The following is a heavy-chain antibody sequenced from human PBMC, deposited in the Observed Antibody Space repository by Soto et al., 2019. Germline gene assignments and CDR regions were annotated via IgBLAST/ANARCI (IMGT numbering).Heavy chain of an antibody. Sequence: EVQLVESGGGLVQPGGSLRLSCAASGFTFSSYDMHWVRQATGKGLEWVSAIGTAGDTYYPGSVKGRFTISRENAKNSLYLQMNSLRAEDTAVYYCARGRPTYYDFWSGYWDKYGMDVWGQGTTITVSS. D-gene: IGHD3-3*01. CDR2: IGTAGDT. CDR1: GFTFSSYD. CDR3: ARGRPTYYDFWSGYWDKYGMDV. V-gene: IGHV3-13*01. J-gene: IGHJ6*02.